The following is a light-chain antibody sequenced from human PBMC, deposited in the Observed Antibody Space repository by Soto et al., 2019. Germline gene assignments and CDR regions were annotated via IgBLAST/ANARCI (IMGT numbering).Light chain of an antibody. Sequence: QSALTQPPSASGFPGQSVTISCTGTSSDVGGYRYVSWYQQHPGKAPKLMIFEVSQRPSGVPDRFSGSQSGNTASLTVSGLQAEDEADYYCSSYAGRDSVLFGGGTKLTVL. J-gene: IGLJ2*01. CDR2: EVS. CDR1: SSDVGGYRY. CDR3: SSYAGRDSVL. V-gene: IGLV2-8*01.